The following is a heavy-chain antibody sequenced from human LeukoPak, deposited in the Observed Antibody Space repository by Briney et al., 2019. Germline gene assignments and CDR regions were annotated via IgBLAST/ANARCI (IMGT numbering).Heavy chain of an antibody. CDR2: INPNSGGT. CDR3: ARGGTYAGYCSGGSCSEFDY. J-gene: IGHJ4*02. Sequence: GASVKVSCKASGYTFTGYYMHWVRQAPGQGLEWMGWINPNSGGTNYAQKSQGRVTMTRDTSISTAYMELSRLRSDDTAVYYCARGGTYAGYCSGGSCSEFDYWGQGTLVTVSS. V-gene: IGHV1-2*02. CDR1: GYTFTGYY. D-gene: IGHD2-15*01.